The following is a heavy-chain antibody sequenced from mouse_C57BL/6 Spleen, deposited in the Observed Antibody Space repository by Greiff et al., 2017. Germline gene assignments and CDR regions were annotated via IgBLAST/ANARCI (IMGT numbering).Heavy chain of an antibody. CDR1: GYTFTSYW. J-gene: IGHJ2*01. D-gene: IGHD1-1*01. Sequence: QVQLQQPGAELVRPGSSVKLSCKASGYTFTSYWMNWVKQRPIQGLEWIGNIDPSDSETHYNQKFKDKATLTVDKSSSTAYLQLSSLTSEDSAVYYGAREGLYYGSSSFDYWGQGTTLTVSS. V-gene: IGHV1-52*01. CDR3: AREGLYYGSSSFDY. CDR2: IDPSDSET.